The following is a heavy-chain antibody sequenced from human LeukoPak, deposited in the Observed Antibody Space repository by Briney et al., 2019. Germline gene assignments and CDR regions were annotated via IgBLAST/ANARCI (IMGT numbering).Heavy chain of an antibody. J-gene: IGHJ4*02. V-gene: IGHV3-74*01. CDR1: GFTFSSYW. CDR2: INNDGSST. D-gene: IGHD2-8*02. Sequence: PGGSLGLSRAASGFTFSSYWMHWVRQAPGKGLVWVSRINNDGSSTSYADSVKGRFTISRDDAKNTLYLQMNSLRAEDTAVYYCARVWSYYYFDYWGQGTLVTVSS. CDR3: ARVWSYYYFDY.